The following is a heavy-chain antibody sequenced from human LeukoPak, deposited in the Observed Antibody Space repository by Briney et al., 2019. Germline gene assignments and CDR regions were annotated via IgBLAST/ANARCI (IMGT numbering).Heavy chain of an antibody. D-gene: IGHD3-10*01. CDR3: ARDQGISSDLDAFDI. V-gene: IGHV4-59*01. CDR1: GGSISGYY. CDR2: IYYDGNT. J-gene: IGHJ3*02. Sequence: SETLSLTCTVTGGSISGYYWNWIRQPPGGGLEWIGYIYYDGNTNYSPSVKSQVTISVDMSKNQVSLRLSSVTADDTAVYYCARDQGISSDLDAFDIWGQGTMVTVSS.